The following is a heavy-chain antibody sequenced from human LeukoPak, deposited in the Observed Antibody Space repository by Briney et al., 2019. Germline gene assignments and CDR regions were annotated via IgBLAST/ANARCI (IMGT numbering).Heavy chain of an antibody. CDR1: GFTFSSYA. Sequence: PGGSLRLSCAASGFTFSSYAMSWVRQAPGKGLEWVSAISGSGGSTYYADSVKGRFTISRDNSKNTLYLHMNSLRAEDTAVYYCAKDPAYSSGWYNGPWVQYGHYYYYGMDVWGQGTTVTVSS. V-gene: IGHV3-23*01. D-gene: IGHD6-19*01. J-gene: IGHJ6*02. CDR2: ISGSGGST. CDR3: AKDPAYSSGWYNGPWVQYGHYYYYGMDV.